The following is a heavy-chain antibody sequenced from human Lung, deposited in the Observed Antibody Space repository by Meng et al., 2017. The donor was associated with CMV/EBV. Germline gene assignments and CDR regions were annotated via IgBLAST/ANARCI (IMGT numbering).Heavy chain of an antibody. CDR2: IYYSGST. CDR3: ASPLGILGIVDL. CDR1: GGSISSSSYD. V-gene: IGHV4-39*01. D-gene: IGHD7-27*01. Sequence: QPQLQESGPGLVKPSETPSLTCTVSGGSISSSSYDWGWIRQPPGKGLEWIGSIYYSGSTYYNPYLKSRVTISVDTSKNQFSLKLSSVTAADTAVYYCASPLGILGIVDLWGRGTLVTVSS. J-gene: IGHJ2*01.